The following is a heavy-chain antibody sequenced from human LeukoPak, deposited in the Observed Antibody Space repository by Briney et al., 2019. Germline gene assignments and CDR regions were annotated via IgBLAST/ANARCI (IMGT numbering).Heavy chain of an antibody. CDR1: GGSISSYY. D-gene: IGHD3-22*01. Sequence: SETLSLTCTVSGGSISSYYWSWIRQLAGKGLEWIGRIYTSGSTNYNPSLKSRVTMSVDTSKNQFSLKLSSVTAADTAVYYCARIPRFDSSGYSFDYWGQGTLVTVSS. V-gene: IGHV4-4*07. CDR2: IYTSGST. J-gene: IGHJ4*02. CDR3: ARIPRFDSSGYSFDY.